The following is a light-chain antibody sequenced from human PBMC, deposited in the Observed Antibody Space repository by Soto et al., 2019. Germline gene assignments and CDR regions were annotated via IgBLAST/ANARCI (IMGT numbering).Light chain of an antibody. CDR3: SSYTSSSIYV. J-gene: IGLJ1*01. CDR2: DVG. V-gene: IGLV2-14*01. CDR1: SSDVGAYNY. Sequence: QSALTQPASVSGSPGQSITISCTGTSSDVGAYNYVSWYQQHPGKAPKLMIYDVGTRPSGVSDRFSGSKSGNTASLTISGLQAEDEADYYCSSYTSSSIYVFGVGTKVTVL.